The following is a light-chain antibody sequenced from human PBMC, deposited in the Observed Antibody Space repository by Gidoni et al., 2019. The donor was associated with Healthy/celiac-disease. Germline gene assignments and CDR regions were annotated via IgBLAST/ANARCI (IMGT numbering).Light chain of an antibody. CDR1: QIIRSW. CDR3: QQYNSYPT. J-gene: IGKJ2*01. Sequence: DIKMTQSPSTLSASVGDRVTITCRASQIIRSWLAWYQQKPGKAPKLLIYDASSLESGVPSRFSGSGSGTEFTLTISSLQPDDFATYYCQQYNSYPTFGQGTKLEIK. V-gene: IGKV1-5*01. CDR2: DAS.